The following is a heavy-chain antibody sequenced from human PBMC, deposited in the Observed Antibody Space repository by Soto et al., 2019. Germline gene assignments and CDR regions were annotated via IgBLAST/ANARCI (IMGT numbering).Heavy chain of an antibody. J-gene: IGHJ5*02. D-gene: IGHD2-2*02. CDR2: IYYSGST. CDR1: GGSVSSGSYY. CDR3: ARGYCSSTICYIWDNWFDP. V-gene: IGHV4-61*01. Sequence: SETLSLTCTVSGGSVSSGSYYWSWIRQPPGKGLEWIGYIYYSGSTNYNPSVKSRVTISVDTSKNQFSLKLSSVTAADTAVYYCARGYCSSTICYIWDNWFDPWGQGTLVTVSS.